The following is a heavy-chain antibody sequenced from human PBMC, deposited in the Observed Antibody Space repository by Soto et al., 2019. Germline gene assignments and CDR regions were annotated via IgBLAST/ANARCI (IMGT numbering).Heavy chain of an antibody. CDR2: INHSGST. J-gene: IGHJ6*02. V-gene: IGHV4-34*01. CDR1: GGSFSGYY. CDR3: ARARGYSYGTYYYYYGMDV. D-gene: IGHD5-18*01. Sequence: SETLSLTCAVYGGSFSGYYWSWIRQPPGKGLEWIGEINHSGSTNYNPSLKSRVTTSVDTSKNQFSLKLSSVTAAETAVYYCARARGYSYGTYYYYYGMDVWGQGTTVT.